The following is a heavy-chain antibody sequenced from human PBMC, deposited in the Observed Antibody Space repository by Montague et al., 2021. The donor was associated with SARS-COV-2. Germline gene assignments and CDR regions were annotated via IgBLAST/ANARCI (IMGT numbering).Heavy chain of an antibody. Sequence: SETLSLTCAVYGGSFSGYYWSCIRQPPGKRLECIGEINHSVSTNYNPSLKSRVTISVDTSKNQFSLKLSSLAAADTAVYYCARDDFRWDFDCWGQGTLVTVSS. D-gene: IGHD2/OR15-2a*01. J-gene: IGHJ4*02. CDR3: ARDDFRWDFDC. CDR1: GGSFSGYY. V-gene: IGHV4-34*01. CDR2: INHSVST.